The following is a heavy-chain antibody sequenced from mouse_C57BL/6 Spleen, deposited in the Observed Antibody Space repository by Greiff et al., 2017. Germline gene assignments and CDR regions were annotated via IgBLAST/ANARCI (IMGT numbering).Heavy chain of an antibody. J-gene: IGHJ1*03. CDR3: ARYGYYGSSPYWYFDV. Sequence: QVQLQQSGAELARPGASVKLSCKASGYTFTSYGISWVKQRTGQGLEWIGEIYPRSGNTYYNEKFKGKATLTADKSASTAYMELRSLTSEDSAVYFCARYGYYGSSPYWYFDVWGTGTTVTVSS. CDR1: GYTFTSYG. V-gene: IGHV1-81*01. D-gene: IGHD1-1*01. CDR2: IYPRSGNT.